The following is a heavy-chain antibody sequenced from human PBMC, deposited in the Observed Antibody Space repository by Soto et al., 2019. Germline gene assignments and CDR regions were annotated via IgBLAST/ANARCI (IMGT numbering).Heavy chain of an antibody. J-gene: IGHJ6*02. Sequence: QVQLQESGPGLVKPSGTLSLTCAVSGGSISGINWWYWVRQPPGKGLEWIGEIYHSGSTHYNPSLTSRVTISVDKSKTQFSLNLSSVTAADTALYYCARFGGGMDVWGQGTTVTVSS. CDR1: GGSISGINW. V-gene: IGHV4-4*02. CDR3: ARFGGGMDV. CDR2: IYHSGST. D-gene: IGHD3-10*01.